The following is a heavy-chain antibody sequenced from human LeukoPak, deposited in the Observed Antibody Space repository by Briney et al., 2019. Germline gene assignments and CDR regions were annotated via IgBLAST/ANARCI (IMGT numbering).Heavy chain of an antibody. D-gene: IGHD2-21*02. V-gene: IGHV1-18*01. Sequence: ASVKVSCKASGGTFSSYGISWVRQAPGQGLEWMGWISAYNGNTNYAQKLQGRVTMTTDTSTSTAYMELRSLRSDDTAVYYCARWGPLAYCGGDCFTAPHYFDYWGQGTLVTVSS. CDR1: GGTFSSYG. CDR2: ISAYNGNT. CDR3: ARWGPLAYCGGDCFTAPHYFDY. J-gene: IGHJ4*02.